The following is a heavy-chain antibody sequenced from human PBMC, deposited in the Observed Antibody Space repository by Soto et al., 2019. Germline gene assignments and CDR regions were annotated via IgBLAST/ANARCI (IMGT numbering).Heavy chain of an antibody. CDR1: GFTFSSYW. CDR3: AREGSGSYQDSVPDAFDI. D-gene: IGHD1-26*01. CDR2: INSDGSST. Sequence: GGSLRLSCAASGFTFSSYWMHWVRQAPGKGLVWVSRINSDGSSTSYADSVKGRFTISRDNAKNTLYLQMNSLRAEDTAVYYCAREGSGSYQDSVPDAFDIWGQGTMVTVSS. V-gene: IGHV3-74*01. J-gene: IGHJ3*02.